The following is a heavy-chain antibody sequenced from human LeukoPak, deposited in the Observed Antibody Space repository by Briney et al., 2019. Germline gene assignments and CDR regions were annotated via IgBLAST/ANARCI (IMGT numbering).Heavy chain of an antibody. Sequence: ASVKVSCKASGYTFTSYGISWVRQAPGQGLEWMGWISAYNGNTNYAQKLQGRVTMTTDTSTSTAYMELRSLRSDDTAVYYCARDYCSGGSCYSAWFDPWGQGTLVIVSS. CDR2: ISAYNGNT. CDR3: ARDYCSGGSCYSAWFDP. J-gene: IGHJ5*02. CDR1: GYTFTSYG. V-gene: IGHV1-18*01. D-gene: IGHD2-15*01.